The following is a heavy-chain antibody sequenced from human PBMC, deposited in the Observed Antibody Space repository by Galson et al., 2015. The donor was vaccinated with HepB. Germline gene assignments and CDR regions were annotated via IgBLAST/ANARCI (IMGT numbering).Heavy chain of an antibody. CDR1: GYTFTTYN. J-gene: IGHJ6*02. CDR2: IHAGNDNT. Sequence: SVKVSCKASGYTFTTYNMYWVRQAPGQRLEWMGWIHAGNDNTEYSQKFQGRVSITTDTPASIVYMELSSLRFEDTAVYYCARAGERFCRGGRCYSAYYGLDVWGQGTTVTVSS. CDR3: ARAGERFCRGGRCYSAYYGLDV. D-gene: IGHD2-15*01. V-gene: IGHV1-3*01.